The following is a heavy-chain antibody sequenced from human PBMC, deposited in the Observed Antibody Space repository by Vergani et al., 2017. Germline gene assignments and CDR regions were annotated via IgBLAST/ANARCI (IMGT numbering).Heavy chain of an antibody. D-gene: IGHD3-22*01. Sequence: QVQLVQSGAEVKKPGASVKVSCKASGYTFTSYYMHWVRQAPGQGLEWMGIINPIFGTTSYAQKFQGRVTILADESTSTAYMELSSLRSEETAVYYCARSSGYYSYYFDFWGQGTLVTVSS. CDR2: INPIFGTT. CDR3: ARSSGYYSYYFDF. V-gene: IGHV1-46*01. CDR1: GYTFTSYY. J-gene: IGHJ4*02.